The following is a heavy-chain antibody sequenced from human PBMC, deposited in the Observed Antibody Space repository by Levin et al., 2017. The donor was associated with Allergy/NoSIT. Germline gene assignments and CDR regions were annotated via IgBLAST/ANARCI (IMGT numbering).Heavy chain of an antibody. Sequence: GGSLRLSCAASGFTFRSYAMSWIRQAPGRGLEWVSTISAGAYSTYYTDSVKGRFTISRDNSKNMLFIQLDSLRAEDTAVYYCARQIGSGMYFFDLWGQGLLVTVST. CDR3: ARQIGSGMYFFDL. V-gene: IGHV3-23*01. CDR1: GFTFRSYA. D-gene: IGHD1-14*01. CDR2: ISAGAYST. J-gene: IGHJ4*02.